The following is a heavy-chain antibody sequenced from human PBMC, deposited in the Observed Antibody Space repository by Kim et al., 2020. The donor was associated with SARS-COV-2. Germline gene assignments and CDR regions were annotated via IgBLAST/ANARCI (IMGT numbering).Heavy chain of an antibody. CDR3: ARDFRLRFLDSNYYGMDV. Sequence: GGSLRLSCAASGFTFSSYSMNWVRQAPGKGLEWVSSISSSSSYIYYADSVKGRFTISRDNAKNSLYLQMNSLRAEDTAVYYCARDFRLRFLDSNYYGMDVWGQGTTVTVSS. CDR2: ISSSSSYI. CDR1: GFTFSSYS. V-gene: IGHV3-21*01. D-gene: IGHD3-3*01. J-gene: IGHJ6*02.